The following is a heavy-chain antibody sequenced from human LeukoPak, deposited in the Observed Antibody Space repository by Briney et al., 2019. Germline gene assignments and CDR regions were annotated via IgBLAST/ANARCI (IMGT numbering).Heavy chain of an antibody. Sequence: PSETLSVTCTVSGGSISGYFWSWIRQPPGKGLELIGYPYYSGSTNYNPSLKSRVTVSVDTSKDQFSLRLSSVTAADTAVYYCARLLAVAGGDAFDIWGQGKMVTVSS. J-gene: IGHJ3*02. D-gene: IGHD6-19*01. V-gene: IGHV4-59*08. CDR1: GGSISGYF. CDR3: ARLLAVAGGDAFDI. CDR2: PYYSGST.